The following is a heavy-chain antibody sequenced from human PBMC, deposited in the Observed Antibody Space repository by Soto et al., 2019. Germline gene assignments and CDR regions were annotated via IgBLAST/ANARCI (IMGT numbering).Heavy chain of an antibody. Sequence: EVQLLESGGGLVQPGGSLRLSCAASGFTFSSYAMTWVRQAPGKGLEWVSALSGSGVSTYYADSVKGRFTISRDNSKNTPYFLMDSLRAEETALYYCAKGGGSKDYYDTSGYYLYYYYAMDVWCQGTTVTVSS. D-gene: IGHD3-22*01. CDR2: LSGSGVST. V-gene: IGHV3-23*01. CDR3: AKGGGSKDYYDTSGYYLYYYYAMDV. CDR1: GFTFSSYA. J-gene: IGHJ6*02.